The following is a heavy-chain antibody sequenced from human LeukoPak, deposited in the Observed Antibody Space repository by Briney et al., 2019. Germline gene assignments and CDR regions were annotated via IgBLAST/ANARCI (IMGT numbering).Heavy chain of an antibody. CDR3: ATGREDTAMATFDY. D-gene: IGHD5-18*01. CDR1: GYTFTNYY. CDR2: INPSGGST. V-gene: IGHV1-46*01. J-gene: IGHJ4*02. Sequence: ASVKISCKASGYTFTNYYMHWVRQAPGQGLEWMGIINPSGGSTRYAQKFQGRVTMTEDTSTDTAYMELSSLRSEDTAVYYCATGREDTAMATFDYWGQGTLVTVSS.